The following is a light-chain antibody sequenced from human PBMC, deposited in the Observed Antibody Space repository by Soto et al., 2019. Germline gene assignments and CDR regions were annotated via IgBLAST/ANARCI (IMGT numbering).Light chain of an antibody. J-gene: IGLJ1*01. CDR2: DNN. Sequence: QSVLTQPPSVSAAPGQKVTISCSGSSSNIGNNFVSWYQQVPGTAPKLLIYDNNKRPSGIPDRFSGSKSGNTASLTISGVTAEDEADYYCSSYTRSRIYVFGTGTKVTV. V-gene: IGLV1-51*01. CDR1: SSNIGNNF. CDR3: SSYTRSRIYV.